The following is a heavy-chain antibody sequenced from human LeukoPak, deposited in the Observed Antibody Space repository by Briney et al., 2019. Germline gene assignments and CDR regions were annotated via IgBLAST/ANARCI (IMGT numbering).Heavy chain of an antibody. V-gene: IGHV4-4*07. CDR2: IYTSGST. J-gene: IGHJ4*02. D-gene: IGHD3-22*01. Sequence: PSETLSLTCTVSGGSISSYYWSWIRQPAGKGLEWIGRIYTSGSTNYNPSLKSRVTMSVDTSKNQFSLKLSSVTAADTAVYYCARGQRFDPDSSGYYLDYWGQGTLVTVSS. CDR3: ARGQRFDPDSSGYYLDY. CDR1: GGSISSYY.